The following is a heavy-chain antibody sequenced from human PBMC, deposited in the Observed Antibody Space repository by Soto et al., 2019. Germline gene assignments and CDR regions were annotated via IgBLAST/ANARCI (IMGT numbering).Heavy chain of an antibody. CDR2: INHSGSS. V-gene: IGHV4-34*01. CDR3: TRGLFSGSSYSGSWYYFDF. J-gene: IGHJ4*02. Sequence: SETLSLTCAVSGGSFSGYIWTWIRQTPGKGLQWIGQINHSGSSIYNPSLKNRVTISTMSNNKFSLELSSVTAADTAVYYCTRGLFSGSSYSGSWYYFDFWGQGTMVTVSS. CDR1: GGSFSGYI. D-gene: IGHD1-26*01.